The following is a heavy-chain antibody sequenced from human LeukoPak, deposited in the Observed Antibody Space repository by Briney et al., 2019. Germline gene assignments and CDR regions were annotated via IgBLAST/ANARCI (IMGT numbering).Heavy chain of an antibody. J-gene: IGHJ4*02. V-gene: IGHV3-33*06. D-gene: IGHD3-22*01. CDR2: IWYDGSNK. CDR1: GFTFNRFG. CDR3: ANLGYDTDFDY. Sequence: GRSLRLSCATSGFTFNRFGMHWVRQAPGKGLEWVAVIWYDGSNKDYADSVKGRFIISRDNSKNTLYLQMSGLRAEDTAVYYCANLGYDTDFDYWGQGTLVTVSS.